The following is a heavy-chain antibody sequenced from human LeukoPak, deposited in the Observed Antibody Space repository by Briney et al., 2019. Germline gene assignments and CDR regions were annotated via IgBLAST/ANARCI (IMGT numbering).Heavy chain of an antibody. CDR3: TTNVRGDGYYYYYYMDV. Sequence: GGSLRLSCAASGFTFSNAWMSWVRQAPGKGLEWVGRIKSKTDGGTTDYAAPVKGRFTISRDDSKNTLYLQMNSLKTEDTAVYYCTTNVRGDGYYYYYYMDVWGKGTTVTISS. CDR1: GFTFSNAW. D-gene: IGHD3-10*01. V-gene: IGHV3-15*01. J-gene: IGHJ6*03. CDR2: IKSKTDGGTT.